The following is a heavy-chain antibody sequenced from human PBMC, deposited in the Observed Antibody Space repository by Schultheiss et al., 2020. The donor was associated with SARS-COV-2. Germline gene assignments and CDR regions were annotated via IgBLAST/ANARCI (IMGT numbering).Heavy chain of an antibody. CDR2: IYYSGST. CDR3: ARVRTEFFGVVSNFDY. Sequence: SETLSLTCTVSGGSISSSSYYWGWIRQPPGKGLEWIGSIYYSGSTYYNPSLKSRVTISVDTSKNQFSLKLSSVTAADTAVYYCARVRTEFFGVVSNFDYWGQGTLVTVSS. J-gene: IGHJ4*02. D-gene: IGHD3-3*01. V-gene: IGHV4-39*07. CDR1: GGSISSSSYY.